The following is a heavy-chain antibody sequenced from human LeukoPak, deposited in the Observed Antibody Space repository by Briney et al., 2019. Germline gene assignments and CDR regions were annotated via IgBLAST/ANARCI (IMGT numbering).Heavy chain of an antibody. V-gene: IGHV1-8*03. CDR3: ARAGTTDY. CDR2: MNPNSGNT. J-gene: IGHJ4*02. CDR1: GYTFTGYY. Sequence: ASVKVPCKASGYTFTGYYMNWVRQATGQGLEWMGWMNPNSGNTGYAQKFQGRVTITRNTSISTAYMELSSLRSEDTAVYYCARAGTTDYWGQGTLVTVSS. D-gene: IGHD1-7*01.